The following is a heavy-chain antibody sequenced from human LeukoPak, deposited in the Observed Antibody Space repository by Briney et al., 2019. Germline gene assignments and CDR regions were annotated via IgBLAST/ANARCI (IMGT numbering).Heavy chain of an antibody. CDR3: AKGNKPNCSGGSCYQIDY. J-gene: IGHJ4*02. Sequence: PGGSLRLSCAASGFTLSNYAMTWVRQAPGKGLEWLSALSTSGGSTYYADSVKGRFTVSRDNSKNTLYLQINSLRAEDTAVYYCAKGNKPNCSGGSCYQIDYWGQGTLVTVSS. D-gene: IGHD2-15*01. CDR2: LSTSGGST. V-gene: IGHV3-23*01. CDR1: GFTLSNYA.